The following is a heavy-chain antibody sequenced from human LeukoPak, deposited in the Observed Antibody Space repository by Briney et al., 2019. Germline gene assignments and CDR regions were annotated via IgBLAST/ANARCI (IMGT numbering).Heavy chain of an antibody. J-gene: IGHJ2*01. D-gene: IGHD2-2*02. CDR1: GFTFSTYA. Sequence: PGTSLRLSCAASGFTFSTYAMHWVRQAPGKGLEWVAVTSFDGSNKYYADSVKGRFTISRDNSKNTLYLQMNSLRAEDTAVYYCARNGVRDCSSTSCYTWRGYFDLWGRGTLVTVSS. CDR2: TSFDGSNK. CDR3: ARNGVRDCSSTSCYTWRGYFDL. V-gene: IGHV3-30-3*01.